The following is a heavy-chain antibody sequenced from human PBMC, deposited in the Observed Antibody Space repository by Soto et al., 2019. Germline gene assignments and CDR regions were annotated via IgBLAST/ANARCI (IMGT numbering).Heavy chain of an antibody. J-gene: IGHJ4*02. CDR2: IYYSGST. CDR3: ARQEKGYSYGQLSQNFDY. V-gene: IGHV4-39*01. Sequence: SETLSLTCTVSGGSISSSSYYWGWIRQPPGKGLEWIGSIYYSGSTYYNPSLKSRVTISVDTSKNQFSLKLSSVTAADTAVYYCARQEKGYSYGQLSQNFDYWGQGTLVTVSS. D-gene: IGHD5-18*01. CDR1: GGSISSSSYY.